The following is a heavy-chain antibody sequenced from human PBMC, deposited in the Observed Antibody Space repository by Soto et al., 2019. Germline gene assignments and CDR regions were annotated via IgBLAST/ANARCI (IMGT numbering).Heavy chain of an antibody. Sequence: SVKVSCKASGGTFSSYAISWVRQAPGQGLEWMGGIIPIFGTANYAQKFQGRVTITADESTSTAYMELSSLRSEDTAVYYCARDIGNWNDVSWFDPWGQGTLVTVS. V-gene: IGHV1-69*13. CDR1: GGTFSSYA. D-gene: IGHD1-1*01. CDR3: ARDIGNWNDVSWFDP. J-gene: IGHJ5*02. CDR2: IIPIFGTA.